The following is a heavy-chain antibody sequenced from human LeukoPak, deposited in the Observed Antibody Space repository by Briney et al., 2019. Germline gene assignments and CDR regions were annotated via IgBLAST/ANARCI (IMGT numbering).Heavy chain of an antibody. V-gene: IGHV3-7*01. CDR3: ARDRDLDYYGSGASFDY. J-gene: IGHJ4*02. D-gene: IGHD3-10*01. CDR1: FTISGYS. Sequence: PGGSLRLSCAASFTISGYSMHWVRQAPGKGLEWVANIKQDGSEKYYVDSVKGRFTISRDNAKNSLYLQMNSLRAEDTAVYYCARDRDLDYYGSGASFDYWGQGTLVTVSS. CDR2: IKQDGSEK.